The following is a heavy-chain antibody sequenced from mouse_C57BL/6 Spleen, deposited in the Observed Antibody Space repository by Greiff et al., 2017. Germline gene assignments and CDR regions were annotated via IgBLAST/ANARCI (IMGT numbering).Heavy chain of an antibody. CDR1: GFTFSDYG. Sequence: EVQGVESGGGLVQPGGSLKLSCAASGFTFSDYGMAWVRQAPRKGPEWVAFISNLAYSIYYADTVTGRFTISRENAKNTLYLEMSSLRSEDTAMYYCARHHYGSSYWYFDVWGTGTTVTVSS. CDR3: ARHHYGSSYWYFDV. CDR2: ISNLAYSI. J-gene: IGHJ1*03. D-gene: IGHD1-1*01. V-gene: IGHV5-15*01.